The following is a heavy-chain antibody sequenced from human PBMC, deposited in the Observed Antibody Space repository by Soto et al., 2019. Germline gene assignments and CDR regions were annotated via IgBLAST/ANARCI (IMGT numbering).Heavy chain of an antibody. CDR2: ISYDGGNK. Sequence: GGSLRLSCAASGFTFSSYAMHWVRQAPGKGLEWVAIISYDGGNKYYADSVKGRFTISRDNSKNTLFLQMNSLRAEDTAIYYCAKEWGRPLDYWGQGTLVTVSS. D-gene: IGHD7-27*01. V-gene: IGHV3-30-3*01. J-gene: IGHJ4*02. CDR3: AKEWGRPLDY. CDR1: GFTFSSYA.